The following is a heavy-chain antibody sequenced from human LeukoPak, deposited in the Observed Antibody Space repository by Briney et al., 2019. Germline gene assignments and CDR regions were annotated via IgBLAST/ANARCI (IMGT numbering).Heavy chain of an antibody. CDR2: IKQDGSEK. CDR3: ARDPVPYSSSWYFDY. V-gene: IGHV3-7*01. D-gene: IGHD6-13*01. J-gene: IGHJ4*02. CDR1: GFTFSTFA. Sequence: SGGSLRLSCAASGFTFSTFAMIWVRQAPGKGLEWVANIKQDGSEKYYVDSVKGRFTISRDNAKNSLYLQMNSLRAEDTAVYYCARDPVPYSSSWYFDYWGQGTLVTVSS.